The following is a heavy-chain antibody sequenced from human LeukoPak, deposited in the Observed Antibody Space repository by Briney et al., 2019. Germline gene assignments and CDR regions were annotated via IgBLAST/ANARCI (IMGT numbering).Heavy chain of an antibody. CDR1: GASVSSASY. J-gene: IGHJ5*02. CDR2: IYNGVNT. CDR3: ARGENLAYCGGDCLSWFDP. D-gene: IGHD2-21*02. Sequence: PSETLSLTCTVSGASVSSASYWSWIRPPPGKGVEWIAHIYNGVNTNYNPSLKSRVTISVDRSKNQFSLKLSSVTAADTAVYYCARGENLAYCGGDCLSWFDPWGQGTLVTVSS. V-gene: IGHV4-61*01.